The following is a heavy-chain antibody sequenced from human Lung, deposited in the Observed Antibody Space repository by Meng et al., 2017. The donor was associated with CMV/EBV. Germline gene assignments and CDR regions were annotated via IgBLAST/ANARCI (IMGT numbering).Heavy chain of an antibody. D-gene: IGHD2-15*01. CDR1: GDSISLGGHY. V-gene: IGHV4-31*03. CDR3: AREGYCSDGVCGGPHGFDY. J-gene: IGHJ5*01. CDR2: VYYNGRT. Sequence: SETLSLTCSVSGDSISLGGHYWAWIRQYPGKGLEWIGSVYYNGRTNYNPSLRSRVTISVDTSQNEFSLKLNSASSADTAVYFCAREGYCSDGVCGGPHGFDYXGQGXLVTVSS.